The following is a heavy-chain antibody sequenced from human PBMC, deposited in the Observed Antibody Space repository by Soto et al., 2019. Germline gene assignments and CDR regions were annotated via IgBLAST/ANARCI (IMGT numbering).Heavy chain of an antibody. CDR2: VSHNGNT. Sequence: QVQLQESGPGLVKPSGTLSLTCVVSVGSISSSNWWTWVRQSPGKGLEWIGEVSHNGNTNYNPSLRGRGTTSVDRSKNEFSLKMTSVTAADTALYYCARVGGSMGDKYYYAMDVWGQGTTVTVSS. D-gene: IGHD3-16*01. CDR3: ARVGGSMGDKYYYAMDV. J-gene: IGHJ6*02. V-gene: IGHV4-4*02. CDR1: VGSISSSNW.